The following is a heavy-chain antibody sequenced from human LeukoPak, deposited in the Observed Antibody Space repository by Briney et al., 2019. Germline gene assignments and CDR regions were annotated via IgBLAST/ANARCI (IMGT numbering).Heavy chain of an antibody. J-gene: IGHJ4*02. CDR2: INPNSGGT. V-gene: IGHV1-2*02. D-gene: IGHD3-10*01. CDR1: GYTFTGYY. CDR3: ATSLLLWFGELLGGFDY. Sequence: ASVKVSCKASGYTFTGYYMHWVRQAPGQGLEWMGSINPNSGGTNYAQKFQGRVTMTRDTSISTAYMELSRLRSDDTAVYYCATSLLLWFGELLGGFDYWGQGTLVTVSS.